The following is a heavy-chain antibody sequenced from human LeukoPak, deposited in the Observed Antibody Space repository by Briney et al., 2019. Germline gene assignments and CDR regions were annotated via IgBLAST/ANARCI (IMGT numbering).Heavy chain of an antibody. CDR2: IYPGDSDT. CDR3: ARRRPYYDILTGSIKRGYFDY. CDR1: GYSFTSYW. J-gene: IGHJ4*02. Sequence: GESLKISCKGSGYSFTSYWIGRVRQMPGKGLEWMGIIYPGDSDTRYSPSFQGQVTISADKSISTAYLQWSSLEASDTAMYYCARRRPYYDILTGSIKRGYFDYWGQGTLVTVSS. D-gene: IGHD3-9*01. V-gene: IGHV5-51*01.